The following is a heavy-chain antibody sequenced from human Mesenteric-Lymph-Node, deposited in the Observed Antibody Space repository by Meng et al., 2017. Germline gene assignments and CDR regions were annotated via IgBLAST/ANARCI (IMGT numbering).Heavy chain of an antibody. CDR3: GRDQGRELKNH. CDR2: VYHRGDT. J-gene: IGHJ4*02. D-gene: IGHD1-1*01. V-gene: IGHV4-4*02. Sequence: EWGPSLVKPAGNLSLTRAVSGGPLRSSNGWSWVRQPPGKGLEWMGWVYHRGDTNYNPSLKCRVDISVDKSKTQFYLSLFSVTAADTAVSYCGRDQGRELKNHWGQGTLVTVSS. CDR1: GGPLRSSNG.